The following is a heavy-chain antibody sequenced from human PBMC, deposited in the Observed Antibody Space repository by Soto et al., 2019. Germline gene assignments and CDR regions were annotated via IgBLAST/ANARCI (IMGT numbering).Heavy chain of an antibody. Sequence: SETLSLTCTVSGGSISSGYYWSWIRQHPGKGLEWIGYIYYSGSTYYNPSLKSRVTISVDTSKNQFSLKLSSVTAADTAVYYCARAPGDYFDYWGQGTLVTVSS. V-gene: IGHV4-31*03. J-gene: IGHJ4*02. CDR3: ARAPGDYFDY. CDR2: IYYSGST. CDR1: GGSISSGYY.